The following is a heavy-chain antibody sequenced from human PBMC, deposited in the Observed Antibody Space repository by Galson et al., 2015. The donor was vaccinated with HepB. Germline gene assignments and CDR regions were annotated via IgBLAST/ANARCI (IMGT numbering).Heavy chain of an antibody. CDR3: ARDPSPYYDFWSGYYYYYYGMDV. Sequence: SLRLSCAASGFTFSSYGMHWVRQAPGKGLEWVAVIWYDGSNKYYADSVKGRFTISRDNSKNTLYLQMNSLRAEDTAVYYCARDPSPYYDFWSGYYYYYYGMDVWGQGTTVTVSS. V-gene: IGHV3-33*01. CDR1: GFTFSSYG. D-gene: IGHD3-3*01. CDR2: IWYDGSNK. J-gene: IGHJ6*02.